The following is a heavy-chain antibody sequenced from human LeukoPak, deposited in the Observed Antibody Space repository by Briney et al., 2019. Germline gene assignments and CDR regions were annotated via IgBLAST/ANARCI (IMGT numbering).Heavy chain of an antibody. CDR1: GFTFSSYW. J-gene: IGHJ4*02. V-gene: IGHV3-7*01. D-gene: IGHD3-10*01. Sequence: GGSLRLSCAASGFTFSSYWMSWVRQAPGKGLEWVANIKQDGSEKYYVDSVKGRFTISRDDAKNSLYLQMHSLRVEDTAVYYCVRDVRGSGSYWGQGTLVSVSS. CDR3: VRDVRGSGSY. CDR2: IKQDGSEK.